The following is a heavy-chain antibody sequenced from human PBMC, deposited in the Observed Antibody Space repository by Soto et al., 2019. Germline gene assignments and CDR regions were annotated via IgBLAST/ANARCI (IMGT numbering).Heavy chain of an antibody. V-gene: IGHV4-4*07. CDR1: GVSVRSYT. D-gene: IGHD2-21*02. Sequence: SETLSLTCIVSGVSVRSYTWSWVRQPANKGLEWIGRVWSSVSATYNPSLKSRVSISMDTPENRISLKLDSVTAADAGVYFCARAGMTPGDTWGQGTLVTVSS. CDR3: ARAGMTPGDT. J-gene: IGHJ4*02. CDR2: VWSSVSA.